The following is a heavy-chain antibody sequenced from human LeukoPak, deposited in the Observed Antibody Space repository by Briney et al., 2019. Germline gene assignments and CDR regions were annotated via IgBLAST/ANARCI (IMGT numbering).Heavy chain of an antibody. Sequence: GGSLRLSCTPSGFAFITYWMFWVRQAPGKGLVWVSQINPEGASTTYGDPAKGRFTASRDNAKNALHLQMNSLRVDDTAVYYCSSGTAITAGIDFWGQGTLVTVSS. J-gene: IGHJ4*02. CDR1: GFAFITYW. CDR3: SSGTAITAGIDF. V-gene: IGHV3-74*01. CDR2: INPEGAST. D-gene: IGHD6-19*01.